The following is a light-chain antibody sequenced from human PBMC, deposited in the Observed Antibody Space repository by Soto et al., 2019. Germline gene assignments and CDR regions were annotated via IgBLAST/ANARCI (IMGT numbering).Light chain of an antibody. CDR2: DAS. Sequence: EIVLTQSPGTLSLSPKERVTLSCRASQSVSSSYLAWYQQKPGQAPRLLIYDASKRATGIPARFSGSGSGTDFTLTISSLDPEDFAVYYCQQRNNWPYTLGQGPRWIS. J-gene: IGKJ2*01. V-gene: IGKV3D-20*02. CDR1: QSVSSSY. CDR3: QQRNNWPYT.